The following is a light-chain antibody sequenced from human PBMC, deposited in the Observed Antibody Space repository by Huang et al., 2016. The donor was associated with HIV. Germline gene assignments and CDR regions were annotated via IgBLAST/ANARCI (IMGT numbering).Light chain of an antibody. J-gene: IGKJ4*01. CDR1: QSVGSY. CDR2: DTS. CDR3: QQRSSWPLT. V-gene: IGKV3-11*01. Sequence: EVVLTQSPSILSLSLGETGTLSCKASQSVGSYVAWYQQRPGQSPRLLLYDTSTRAAGIPIRFSGSGSGTDFTLTISGLESEDLGVFYCQQRSSWPLTFGGGTKVA.